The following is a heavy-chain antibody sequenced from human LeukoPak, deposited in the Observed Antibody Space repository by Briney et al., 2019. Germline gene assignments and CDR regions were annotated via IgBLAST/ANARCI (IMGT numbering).Heavy chain of an antibody. CDR3: VKEVYYYDSSGHSFDY. Sequence: PGGSLRLSCAASGFTFSSYAMNWVRQAPGKGLEYVSGISRNGGSTYYADSVKGRFTISRDNSKNTLNLQLNTLRAEDTAVYYCVKEVYYYDSSGHSFDYWGQGTLVTVSS. CDR2: ISRNGGST. CDR1: GFTFSSYA. D-gene: IGHD3-22*01. J-gene: IGHJ4*02. V-gene: IGHV3-64D*09.